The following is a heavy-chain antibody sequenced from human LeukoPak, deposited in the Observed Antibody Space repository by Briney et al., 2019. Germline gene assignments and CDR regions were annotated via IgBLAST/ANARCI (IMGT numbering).Heavy chain of an antibody. CDR3: ARLLGGPLSAFDI. V-gene: IGHV4-59*08. D-gene: IGHD4-23*01. CDR1: GGSISSYY. Sequence: KPSETLSLTCTVSGGSISSYYWSWIRQPAGKGLEWIGYIYYSGSTNYNPSLKSRVTISGDTSKNHLTLKLSSVTAADTAVYYCARLLGGPLSAFDIWGQGTMVTVSS. CDR2: IYYSGST. J-gene: IGHJ3*02.